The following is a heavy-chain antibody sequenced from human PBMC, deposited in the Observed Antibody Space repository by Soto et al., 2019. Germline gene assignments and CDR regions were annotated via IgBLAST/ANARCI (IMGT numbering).Heavy chain of an antibody. J-gene: IGHJ5*02. V-gene: IGHV4-34*01. Sequence: SETLSLTCAVYGGCFSGYYWSWIRQPPGKGLEWIGEINHSGSTNYNPSLKSRVTISVDTSKNQFSLKLSSVTAADTAVYYCARAAILYYYDSSGYYYWFDPWGQGTLVTVSS. CDR2: INHSGST. D-gene: IGHD3-22*01. CDR3: ARAAILYYYDSSGYYYWFDP. CDR1: GGCFSGYY.